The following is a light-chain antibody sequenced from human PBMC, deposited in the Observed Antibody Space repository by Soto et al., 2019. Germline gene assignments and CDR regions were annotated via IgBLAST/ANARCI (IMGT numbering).Light chain of an antibody. CDR2: DTS. Sequence: EIVLTQSPATLSLSPGERATLSCRASQSVSSYLAWYQQKPGQAPRLLIYDTSNRTTGIPARFSGSGSGTDFTLTISSLEPEDFAVYYCQQRNNWPPITFGQGTRLEIK. J-gene: IGKJ5*01. CDR3: QQRNNWPPIT. V-gene: IGKV3-11*01. CDR1: QSVSSY.